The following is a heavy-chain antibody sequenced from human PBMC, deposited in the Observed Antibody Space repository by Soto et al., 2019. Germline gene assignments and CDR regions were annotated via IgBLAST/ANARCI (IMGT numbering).Heavy chain of an antibody. CDR2: IYSGGSA. Sequence: GGSLRLSCAASGFSVSSKYMNWVRQAPGKGLEWVSVIYSGGSADFADSVKGRFTISRDNSKNTLYLQMSSLRAEDTAVYYCTRVYSSSYHYFDYWGQGTLVTVSS. CDR1: GFSVSSKY. J-gene: IGHJ4*02. CDR3: TRVYSSSYHYFDY. V-gene: IGHV3-66*01. D-gene: IGHD6-13*01.